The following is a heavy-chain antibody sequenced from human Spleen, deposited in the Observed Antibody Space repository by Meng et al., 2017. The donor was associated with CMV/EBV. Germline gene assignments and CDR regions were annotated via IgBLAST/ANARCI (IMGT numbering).Heavy chain of an antibody. D-gene: IGHD6-13*01. CDR2: ISPNSGGT. Sequence: ASVKVSCKASGYTFTGYYMHWVRQAPGQGLEWMGWISPNSGGTNYAQKFQGRVTMTRDTSISTAYMELSRLRSNDTAVYYCARDRFPGISATGVSEDAFDVWGQGTTVTVSS. J-gene: IGHJ3*01. CDR3: ARDRFPGISATGVSEDAFDV. CDR1: GYTFTGYY. V-gene: IGHV1-2*02.